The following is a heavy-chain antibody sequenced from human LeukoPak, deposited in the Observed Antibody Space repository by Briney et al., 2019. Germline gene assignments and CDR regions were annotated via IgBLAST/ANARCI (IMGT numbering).Heavy chain of an antibody. D-gene: IGHD1-26*01. J-gene: IGHJ4*02. CDR1: GFTFSTYA. Sequence: GGSLRLSCAASGFTFSTYAMTWVRQAPGKGLEWVSAISGSGGSTYYADSVKGRFTISRDNSKNTVYLQMNSLRVEDTAIYYCAKRWSYYFDYWGQGTLVTVSS. CDR2: ISGSGGST. CDR3: AKRWSYYFDY. V-gene: IGHV3-23*01.